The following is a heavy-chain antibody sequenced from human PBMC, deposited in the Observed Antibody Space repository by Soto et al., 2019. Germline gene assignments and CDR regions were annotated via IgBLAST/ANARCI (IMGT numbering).Heavy chain of an antibody. V-gene: IGHV1-18*01. D-gene: IGHD2-2*01. CDR1: GYTFTSYG. Sequence: ASVKVSCKASGYTFTSYGISWVRQAPGQGLEWMGWISAYNGNTNYAQKLQGRVTMTTDTSTSTAYMELRSLRSDDTAVYYCARDPSYQLPPRWFDSCGQGTWVTVFS. J-gene: IGHJ5*01. CDR2: ISAYNGNT. CDR3: ARDPSYQLPPRWFDS.